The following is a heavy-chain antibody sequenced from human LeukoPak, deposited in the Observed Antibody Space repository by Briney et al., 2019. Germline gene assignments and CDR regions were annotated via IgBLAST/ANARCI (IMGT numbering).Heavy chain of an antibody. CDR1: GGSISNTNW. CDR3: SSENGAFSPFDY. D-gene: IGHD2-8*01. V-gene: IGHV4-4*02. J-gene: IGHJ4*02. CDR2: ISLTGLT. Sequence: PSETQSLTCGVSGGSISNTNWWSWVRQPPGQGLEWIGEISLTGLTHYNPSLESRVTVSLDKSKNQLSLNLTSVTAADTAVYYCSSENGAFSPFDYSGQGTLVTVSS.